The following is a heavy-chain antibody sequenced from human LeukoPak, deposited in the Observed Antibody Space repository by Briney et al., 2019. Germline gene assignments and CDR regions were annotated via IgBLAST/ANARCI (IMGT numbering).Heavy chain of an antibody. CDR3: AKGGEMATIEESDY. D-gene: IGHD5-24*01. Sequence: PGGSLRLSCAASGFTFSNYAMRGVRQAPGKGLEWVSAIGAGTGAVTIYADSVKGRFTSSRDNSKNTVYLQMHSLRDEDTAVYYCAKGGEMATIEESDYWGQGTLVTVSS. CDR2: IGAGTGAVT. J-gene: IGHJ4*02. CDR1: GFTFSNYA. V-gene: IGHV3-23*01.